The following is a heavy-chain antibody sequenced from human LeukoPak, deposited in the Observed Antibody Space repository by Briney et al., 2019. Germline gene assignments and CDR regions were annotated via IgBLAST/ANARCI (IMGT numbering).Heavy chain of an antibody. CDR1: GFTFDDYA. CDR3: AKGTTTVTNFDY. D-gene: IGHD4-11*01. V-gene: IGHV3-9*01. CDR2: ISWNSGSI. Sequence: PGGSLRLSCAAAGFTFDDYAMHWVRQAPGKGLEWVSGISWNSGSIGHADSVKGRFTISRDNAKNSLYLQMNSLRAEDTALYYCAKGTTTVTNFDYWGQGTLVTVSS. J-gene: IGHJ4*02.